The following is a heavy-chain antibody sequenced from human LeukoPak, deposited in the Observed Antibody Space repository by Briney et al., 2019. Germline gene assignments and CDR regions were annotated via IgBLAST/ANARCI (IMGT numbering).Heavy chain of an antibody. D-gene: IGHD6-19*01. V-gene: IGHV3-48*04. CDR3: ARDGSGWDNWFDP. J-gene: IGHJ5*02. CDR1: GFTFGIYA. Sequence: HPGGSLRLSCAASGFTFGIYAMNWVRQAPGKGLEWVSYIGPSGSNIYYADSVKGRFTISRDNAKNSLYLQMNSLRAEDTAVYYCARDGSGWDNWFDPWGQGTLVTVSS. CDR2: IGPSGSNI.